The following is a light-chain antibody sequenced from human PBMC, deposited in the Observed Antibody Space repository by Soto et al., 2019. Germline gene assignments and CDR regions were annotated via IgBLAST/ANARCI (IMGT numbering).Light chain of an antibody. CDR1: QSVNRY. CDR3: QHYDSLPIT. J-gene: IGKJ5*01. Sequence: EIMMTQSPGTLSLSPGERATLSCRASQSVNRYLVWYQQKPGQAPRLLMYDASKRATGIPARFSGSGSGTDSTLTISRLEPEDFAVFYCQHYDSLPITFGQGTRLEIK. V-gene: IGKV3-20*01. CDR2: DAS.